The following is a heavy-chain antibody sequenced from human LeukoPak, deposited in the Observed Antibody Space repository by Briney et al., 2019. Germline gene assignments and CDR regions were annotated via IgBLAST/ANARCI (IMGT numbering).Heavy chain of an antibody. CDR1: EFTFNNYV. Sequence: GGSLRLSCAASEFTFNNYVMNWVRQAPGKGLEWVSYISSSGSTIYYADSVKGRSTISRDNAKNSLYLQMNSLRAEDTAVYYCAALGITMIGGVWGKGTTVTISS. D-gene: IGHD3-10*02. CDR2: ISSSGSTI. CDR3: AALGITMIGGV. V-gene: IGHV3-48*03. J-gene: IGHJ6*04.